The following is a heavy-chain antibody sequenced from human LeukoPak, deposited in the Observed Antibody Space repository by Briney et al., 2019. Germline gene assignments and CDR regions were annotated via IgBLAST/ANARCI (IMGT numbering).Heavy chain of an antibody. V-gene: IGHV3-23*01. Sequence: GESLKISCAASGFTFSRNAMIWVRQAPGKGLEWVSAISGSGSDTYYADSVKGRFTIFRDNSKNTVYLRMNSLRAEDTAVYYCAKDPWGSRGYFDYWGQGTLVTVSS. J-gene: IGHJ4*02. CDR2: ISGSGSDT. CDR1: GFTFSRNA. D-gene: IGHD7-27*01. CDR3: AKDPWGSRGYFDY.